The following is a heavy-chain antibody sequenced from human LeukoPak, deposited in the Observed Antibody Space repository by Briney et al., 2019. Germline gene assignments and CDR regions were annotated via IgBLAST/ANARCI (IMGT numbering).Heavy chain of an antibody. Sequence: PSETLSLTCAVSGYSISSGYYWGWIRQPPGKGLEWIGSIYHSGSTYYNPSLKSRVTISVDTSKNQFSLKLSSVTAADTAVYYCARAPYDYVWGGYRVDAFDIWGQGTMVTVSS. V-gene: IGHV4-38-2*01. CDR3: ARAPYDYVWGGYRVDAFDI. D-gene: IGHD3-16*02. CDR2: IYHSGST. J-gene: IGHJ3*02. CDR1: GYSISSGYY.